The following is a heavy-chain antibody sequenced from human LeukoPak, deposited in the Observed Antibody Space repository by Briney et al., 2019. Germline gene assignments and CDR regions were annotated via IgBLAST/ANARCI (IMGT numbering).Heavy chain of an antibody. Sequence: GGSLRLSCAASGFTFSSYEMNWVRQAPGKGLEWVSYISSSGSTIYYADSVKGRFTISRDNSKNTLYLQMNSLRAEDTAVYYCAKGWDVDTAIDYWGQGTLITVSS. D-gene: IGHD5-18*01. CDR2: ISSSGSTI. J-gene: IGHJ4*02. V-gene: IGHV3-48*03. CDR3: AKGWDVDTAIDY. CDR1: GFTFSSYE.